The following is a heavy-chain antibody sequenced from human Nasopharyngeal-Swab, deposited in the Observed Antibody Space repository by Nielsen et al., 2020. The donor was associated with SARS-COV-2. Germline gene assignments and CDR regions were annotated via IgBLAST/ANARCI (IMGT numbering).Heavy chain of an antibody. CDR2: ISELGSGI. CDR1: GFSITTYV. V-gene: IGHV3-23*01. Sequence: GEAMKISCSASGFSITTYVRTWVRQAPGKGVEWVSGISELGSGIYYADSVWGRFSISRDTSKNTVYLQMNSLRADDTALYFCTRGLTGHMVQCNPSPYWSQGTLVTVSS. D-gene: IGHD3-10*01. J-gene: IGHJ4*02. CDR3: TRGLTGHMVQCNPSPY.